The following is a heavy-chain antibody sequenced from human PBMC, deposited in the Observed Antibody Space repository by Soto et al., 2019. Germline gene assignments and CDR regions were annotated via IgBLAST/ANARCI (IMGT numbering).Heavy chain of an antibody. Sequence: GASVKVSCKASGYTFTDYYAHWVRQAPGQGLEWMGWINPNSGGTKTAQKFQGRVTVTRDTSISTAYMDLSRLRSDDTAVYYCARDVTRTQSCTNGVCYYHYYDMDVWGQGTMVTASS. J-gene: IGHJ6*02. V-gene: IGHV1-2*02. CDR3: ARDVTRTQSCTNGVCYYHYYDMDV. CDR1: GYTFTDYY. CDR2: INPNSGGT. D-gene: IGHD2-8*01.